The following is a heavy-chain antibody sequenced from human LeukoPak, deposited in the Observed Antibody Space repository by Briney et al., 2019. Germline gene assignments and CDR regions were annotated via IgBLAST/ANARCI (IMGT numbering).Heavy chain of an antibody. J-gene: IGHJ4*02. V-gene: IGHV3-21*01. CDR2: ISSSGSYI. D-gene: IGHD5-12*01. Sequence: GGSLRLSCAASGFTFSSYSMNWVRQAPGKGLEWVSSISSSGSYIYYADSVKGRFTISRDNAKNSLYLQMNSLRAEDTAVYYCAREVATTGFDYWGQGTLVTVSS. CDR3: AREVATTGFDY. CDR1: GFTFSSYS.